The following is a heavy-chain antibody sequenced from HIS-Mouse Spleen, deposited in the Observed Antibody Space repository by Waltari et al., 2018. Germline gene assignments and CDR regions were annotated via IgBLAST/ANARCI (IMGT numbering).Heavy chain of an antibody. CDR1: GGSISSSSYY. Sequence: QLQLQESGPGLVKPSETLSLTYTVSGGSISSSSYYWGWIRQPPGKGLEWIGSIYYSGSTYYNPSLKSRVTMSVDTSKNQFSLKLSSVTAADTAVYYCAREIPYSSSWYDWYFDLWGRGTLVTVSS. D-gene: IGHD6-13*01. J-gene: IGHJ2*01. CDR3: AREIPYSSSWYDWYFDL. V-gene: IGHV4-39*07. CDR2: IYYSGST.